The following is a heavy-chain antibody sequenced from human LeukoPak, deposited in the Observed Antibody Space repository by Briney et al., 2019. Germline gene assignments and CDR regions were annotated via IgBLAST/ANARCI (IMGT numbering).Heavy chain of an antibody. CDR2: FDPEDGET. D-gene: IGHD1-26*01. J-gene: IGHJ4*02. CDR3: GTVSTGSYARL. CDR1: AYTLTKLS. Sequence: ASVKVSRKVSAYTLTKLSMHWVRQAAGKGLEWRGGFDPEDGETIYAQKFQGRVTMTEDTSTDTAYMELSSLRSEDTAVYYCGTVSTGSYARLWCQGSLVTVSS. V-gene: IGHV1-24*01.